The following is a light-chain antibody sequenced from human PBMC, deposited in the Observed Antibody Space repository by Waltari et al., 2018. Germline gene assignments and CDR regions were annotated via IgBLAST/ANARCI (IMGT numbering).Light chain of an antibody. CDR2: GND. CDR3: EAWDDSLNGPV. J-gene: IGLJ2*01. CDR1: SSNIGSNS. V-gene: IGLV1-44*01. Sequence: QSVLTHPPSASGTPGQRVTIFCSGRSSNIGSNSVNWYQQLPGTAPKLLMYGNDQRPSGVPDRFSGSKSGTSASLAISGLQSEDDADYYCEAWDDSLNGPVFGGGTKLTVL.